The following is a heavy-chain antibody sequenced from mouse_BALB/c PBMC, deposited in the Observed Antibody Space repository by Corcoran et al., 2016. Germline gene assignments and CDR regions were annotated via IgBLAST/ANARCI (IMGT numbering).Heavy chain of an antibody. V-gene: IGHV1-39*01. CDR3: ARMGYGNLYAMDY. CDR1: GYSFTDYI. Sequence: EIQLQQTGPELVKPGASVKISCKASGYSFTDYIMLWVKQSHGKSLEWIGNINPYYGSTSYNLKFKGKATLTVDKSSSTAYMQLNSLTSEDSAVYYCARMGYGNLYAMDYWGQGTSVTVSS. CDR2: INPYYGST. D-gene: IGHD2-10*02. J-gene: IGHJ4*01.